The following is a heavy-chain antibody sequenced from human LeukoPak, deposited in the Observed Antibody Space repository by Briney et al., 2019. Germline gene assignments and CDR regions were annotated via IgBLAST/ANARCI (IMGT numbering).Heavy chain of an antibody. CDR3: ARVNRFYSSGWSYYFDY. D-gene: IGHD6-19*01. V-gene: IGHV4-4*07. Sequence: SETLSLTCTVSGGSISSYYWCWIRQPAGKGLEWIGRIYTSGSTNYNPSLKSRVTISVDKSKNQFSLKLSSVTAADTAVYYCARVNRFYSSGWSYYFDYWGQGTLVTVSS. CDR1: GGSISSYY. J-gene: IGHJ4*02. CDR2: IYTSGST.